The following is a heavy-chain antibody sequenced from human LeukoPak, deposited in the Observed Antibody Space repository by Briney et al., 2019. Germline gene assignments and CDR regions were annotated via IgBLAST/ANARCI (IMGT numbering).Heavy chain of an antibody. D-gene: IGHD2-15*01. CDR2: INHSGST. CDR3: ASGASGGVVAAFDY. V-gene: IGHV4-34*01. Sequence: PSETLSLTCAVYGGSLSGYYWSWIRQPPGKGLERIGEINHSGSTNYNPSLKSQVTISVDTSKNQFSLKLSSVTAADTAVYYCASGASGGVVAAFDYWGQGTLVTVSS. CDR1: GGSLSGYY. J-gene: IGHJ4*02.